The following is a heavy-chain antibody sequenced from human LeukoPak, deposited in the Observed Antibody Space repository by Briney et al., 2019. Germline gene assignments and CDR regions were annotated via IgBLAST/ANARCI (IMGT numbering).Heavy chain of an antibody. CDR2: IYHNGRT. V-gene: IGHV4-59*08. CDR3: ARRSGTYHAFDI. CDR1: GASFSNDY. D-gene: IGHD1-26*01. J-gene: IGHJ3*02. Sequence: SETLSLTCTVSGASFSNDYWSWVRQAPGKRLEWIGYIYHNGRTNYSPSLKSRITMSIDTSQNQFSLKLSSVTAADTAVYYCARRSGTYHAFDIWGQGTMVTVSS.